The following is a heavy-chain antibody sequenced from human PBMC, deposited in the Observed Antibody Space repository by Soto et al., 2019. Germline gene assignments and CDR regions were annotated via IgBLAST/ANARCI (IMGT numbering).Heavy chain of an antibody. CDR3: ARDRGPRGYVVRYFDL. CDR2: IYSGGST. D-gene: IGHD6-25*01. Sequence: EVQLVESGGGLVQPGGSLRLSCAASGFTVSSNYMSWVRQAPGKGLEWVSVIYSGGSTYYADSVKGRFTISRDNSKNTLYLQMNSLRAEDTAVYYCARDRGPRGYVVRYFDLWGRGTLVTVSS. CDR1: GFTVSSNY. J-gene: IGHJ2*01. V-gene: IGHV3-66*01.